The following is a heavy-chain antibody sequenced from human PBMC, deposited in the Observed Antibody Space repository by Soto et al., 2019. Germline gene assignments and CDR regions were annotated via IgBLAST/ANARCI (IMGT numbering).Heavy chain of an antibody. V-gene: IGHV6-1*01. Sequence: SQTLSLTCAISGDSVSSNSAAWNWIRQSPSSGLEWLGRTYYRSKWYNDYAVSVKSRITINPDTSKNQFSLQLNSVTPEDTAVYYCARDLPFYYGDYVDAFDIWGQGTMVTVSS. CDR3: ARDLPFYYGDYVDAFDI. CDR2: TYYRSKWYN. J-gene: IGHJ3*02. CDR1: GDSVSSNSAA. D-gene: IGHD4-17*01.